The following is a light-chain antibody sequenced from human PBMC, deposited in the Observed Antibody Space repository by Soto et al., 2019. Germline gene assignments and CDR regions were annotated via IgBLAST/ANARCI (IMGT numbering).Light chain of an antibody. V-gene: IGLV2-14*01. J-gene: IGLJ1*01. CDR2: DVS. CDR3: SSYTSSTTRV. CDR1: SSDVGDYNY. Sequence: QSVLTQPASVSGSPGQSITISCTGTSSDVGDYNYVSWYQQHPGKAPKLMIYDVSNRPSGVSNRFSGSKSGSTASLTISGLQDEDEADYYCSSYTSSTTRVFGTGTKLTVL.